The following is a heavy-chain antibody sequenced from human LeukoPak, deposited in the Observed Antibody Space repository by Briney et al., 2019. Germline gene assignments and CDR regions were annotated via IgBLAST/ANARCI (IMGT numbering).Heavy chain of an antibody. CDR3: ATAGPTVTSRDAFDI. V-gene: IGHV1-69-2*01. CDR2: VDPEDGET. CDR1: GYTFTDYY. J-gene: IGHJ3*02. Sequence: GASVKVSCKGSGYTFTDYYMHWVQQAPGKGLEWMGLVDPEDGETIYAEKFQGRVTITADTSTDTAYMELSSLRSEDTAVYYCATAGPTVTSRDAFDIWGQGTMVTVSS. D-gene: IGHD4-11*01.